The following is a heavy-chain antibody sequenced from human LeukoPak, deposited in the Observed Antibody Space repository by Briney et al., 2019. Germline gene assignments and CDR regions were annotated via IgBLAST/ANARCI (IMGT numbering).Heavy chain of an antibody. J-gene: IGHJ3*02. CDR3: ARDYYDSRGDAFDI. D-gene: IGHD3-22*01. CDR2: IYYSGTT. Sequence: PSETLSLTCTVSGGSIGSHYWSWIRQPPGEGLEWIGYIYYSGTTSYNPSLKSPVTISVDTSKNQFSLNLSSVTAADTAVYYCARDYYDSRGDAFDIWGLGTMVTVSS. V-gene: IGHV4-59*11. CDR1: GGSIGSHY.